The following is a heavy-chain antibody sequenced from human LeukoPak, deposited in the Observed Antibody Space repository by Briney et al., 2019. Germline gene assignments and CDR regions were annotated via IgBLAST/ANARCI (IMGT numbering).Heavy chain of an antibody. CDR3: ARVYCASTSCYEVY. D-gene: IGHD2-2*01. J-gene: IGHJ4*02. CDR2: MFYSEST. V-gene: IGHV4-61*01. Sequence: PSETLSLTCSVSGASVSDGNYYWSWIRQPPGKGLEWIGYMFYSESTKYNPSLKSRVTISVDKSKNQFSLKLSSVTAADTAVYYCARVYCASTSCYEVYWGQGTLVTVSS. CDR1: GASVSDGNYY.